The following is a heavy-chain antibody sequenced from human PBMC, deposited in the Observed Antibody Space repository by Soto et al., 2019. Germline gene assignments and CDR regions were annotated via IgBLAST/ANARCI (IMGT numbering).Heavy chain of an antibody. CDR2: ISGRGGTT. D-gene: IGHD6-13*01. V-gene: IGHV3-23*01. CDR1: GFTFSTYA. CDR3: AKSSSWSGSRFDY. Sequence: PGGSLRLSCAASGFTFSTYAMSWVRQAPGKGLEWVSTISGRGGTTYYADSVKGRSTISRDYSKNTLYLQMNSLRAEDTAVYYCAKSSSWSGSRFDYWGQGALVTVSS. J-gene: IGHJ4*02.